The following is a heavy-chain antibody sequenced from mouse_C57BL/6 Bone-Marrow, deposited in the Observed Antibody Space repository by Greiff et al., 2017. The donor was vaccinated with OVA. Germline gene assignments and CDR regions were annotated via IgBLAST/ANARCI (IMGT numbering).Heavy chain of an antibody. CDR3: ARWIRYDGGHYAMDY. CDR1: GYTFTSYW. Sequence: QQSCKASGYTFTSYWMHWVKQRPGRGLEWIGRIDPNSGGTKYNEKFKSKATLTVDKPSSTAYMQLSSLTSEDSAVYYCARWIRYDGGHYAMDYWGQGTSVTVSS. V-gene: IGHV1-72*01. J-gene: IGHJ4*01. CDR2: IDPNSGGT. D-gene: IGHD2-12*01.